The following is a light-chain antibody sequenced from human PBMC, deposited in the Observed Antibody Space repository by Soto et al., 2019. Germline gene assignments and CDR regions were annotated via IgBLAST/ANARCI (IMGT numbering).Light chain of an antibody. CDR3: QQYSNWPLT. CDR2: DVS. J-gene: IGKJ4*01. V-gene: IGKV3-15*01. Sequence: EIVMTQSPAALSVSPGERATLSCRASQSVSSALAWYQQKPGQAPRLLVYDVSSRAAGIPASFSASGSETEFPLTISSLQSEDFAVYSCQQYSNWPLTFGGGTKVEIK. CDR1: QSVSSA.